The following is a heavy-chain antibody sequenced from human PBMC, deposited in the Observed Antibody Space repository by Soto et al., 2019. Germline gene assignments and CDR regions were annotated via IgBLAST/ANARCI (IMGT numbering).Heavy chain of an antibody. V-gene: IGHV2-5*02. J-gene: IGHJ3*02. Sequence: QITLKESGPPLVEPTQTLTLTCTFSGFSLTTRQVGVGWIRQPPGQALEWLAVIYWDNDKRYSPSLERRLTVTTDTSKNQVVLTMTNMDPMDTATYYCAHLMITYGGVIADDAFDIWGQGTMVTVSS. D-gene: IGHD3-16*02. CDR3: AHLMITYGGVIADDAFDI. CDR2: IYWDNDK. CDR1: GFSLTTRQVG.